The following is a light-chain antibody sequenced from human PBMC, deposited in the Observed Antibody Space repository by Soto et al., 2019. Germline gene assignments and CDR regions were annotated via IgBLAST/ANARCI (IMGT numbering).Light chain of an antibody. J-gene: IGKJ3*01. CDR3: QQYGSSFT. CDR1: QSVSSSY. CDR2: GAS. V-gene: IGKV3-20*01. Sequence: EIVLTQSPGTLSLSPGERATLSCMASQSVSSSYLAWYQQKPGQAPRLLIYGASSRATGIPDRFSGSGSGTDFTLTISRLEPEDFAVYYCQQYGSSFTFGPGTKVDNK.